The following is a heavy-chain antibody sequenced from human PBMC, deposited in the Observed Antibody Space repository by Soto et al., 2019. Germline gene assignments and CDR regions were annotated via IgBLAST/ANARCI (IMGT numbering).Heavy chain of an antibody. CDR1: GGSISSGGYY. V-gene: IGHV4-31*03. Sequence: KTSETLSLTCTVSGGSISSGGYYWSWIRQHPGKGLEWIGYIYYSGSTYYNPSLKSRVTISVDTSKNQFSLKLSSVTAADTAVYYCARAAGDGIAAAGLNWFDPWGQGTLVTVSS. J-gene: IGHJ5*02. CDR2: IYYSGST. D-gene: IGHD6-13*01. CDR3: ARAAGDGIAAAGLNWFDP.